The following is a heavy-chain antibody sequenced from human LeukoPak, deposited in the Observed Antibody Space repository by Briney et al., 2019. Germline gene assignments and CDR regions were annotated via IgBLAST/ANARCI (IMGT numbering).Heavy chain of an antibody. J-gene: IGHJ4*02. CDR3: ARQVYFPKYFDY. CDR1: GGSFSGYY. V-gene: IGHV4-34*01. D-gene: IGHD2/OR15-2a*01. CDR2: INHSGST. Sequence: SETLSLTCAVYGGSFSGYYWSWIRQSPGKGLEWIGEINHSGSTNYNPSLKSRVTISVDTSKNQFSLKLSSVTAADTAVYYCARQVYFPKYFDYWGQRTLVTVSS.